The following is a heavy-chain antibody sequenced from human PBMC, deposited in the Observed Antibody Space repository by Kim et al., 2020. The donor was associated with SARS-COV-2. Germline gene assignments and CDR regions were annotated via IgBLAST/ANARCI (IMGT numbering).Heavy chain of an antibody. CDR3: AKDPRTALRYFDWLH. CDR2: ISGSGGST. CDR1: GFTFSSYA. D-gene: IGHD3-9*01. V-gene: IGHV3-23*01. Sequence: GGSLRLSCAASGFTFSSYAMSWVRQAPGKGLEWVSAISGSGGSTYYADSVKGRFTISRDNSKNTLYLQMYSLRAEDTAVYYCAKDPRTALRYFDWLHWGQGTTVTVSS. J-gene: IGHJ6*02.